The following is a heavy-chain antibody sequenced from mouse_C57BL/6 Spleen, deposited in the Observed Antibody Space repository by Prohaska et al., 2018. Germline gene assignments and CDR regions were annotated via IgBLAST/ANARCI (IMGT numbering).Heavy chain of an antibody. V-gene: IGHV6-6*01. CDR3: TRQSSYWYFDV. D-gene: IGHD1-1*01. Sequence: EVKLEESGGGLVQPGGSMKLSCAASGFTFSDAWMDWVRQSPEKGLEWVAXXXNKANNHATYYAESVKGRFTISRDDSKSSVYLQMNSLRAEDTGIYYCTRQSSYWYFDVWGTGTTVTVSS. CDR1: GFTFSDAW. CDR2: XXNKANNHAT. J-gene: IGHJ1*03.